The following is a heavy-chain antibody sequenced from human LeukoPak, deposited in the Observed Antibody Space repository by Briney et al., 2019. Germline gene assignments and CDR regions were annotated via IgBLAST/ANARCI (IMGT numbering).Heavy chain of an antibody. Sequence: PGRSLRLSCAASGFTFSSYGIHWVRQAPGKGLEWVAVTSSDLNVKLYADSVKGRFTISRDNSRSTLYLQMNSLRPEDTAIYYCAREGYYGSGSPPSLYFDYWGQGTLVTVSS. V-gene: IGHV3-30*03. CDR2: TSSDLNVK. D-gene: IGHD3-10*01. CDR1: GFTFSSYG. J-gene: IGHJ4*02. CDR3: AREGYYGSGSPPSLYFDY.